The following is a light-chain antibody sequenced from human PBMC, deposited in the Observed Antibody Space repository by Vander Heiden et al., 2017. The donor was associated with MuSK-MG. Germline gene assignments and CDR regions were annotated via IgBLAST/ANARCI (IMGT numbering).Light chain of an antibody. Sequence: SYDLTQPPSVSVSPGQTASITCSGAKLGNKYACWYQQKPGQSPVLVIYQNNKRTSGIPERFSGSDSGNTATLTIIGTQTVDEADYYCQAGDSSTPEFAGGTKLTVL. CDR2: QNN. V-gene: IGLV3-1*01. J-gene: IGLJ2*01. CDR3: QAGDSSTPE. CDR1: KLGNKY.